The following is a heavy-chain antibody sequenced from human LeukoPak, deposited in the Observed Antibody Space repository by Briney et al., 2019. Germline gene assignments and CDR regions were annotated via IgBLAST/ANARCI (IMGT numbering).Heavy chain of an antibody. J-gene: IGHJ4*02. CDR2: ISSSSSYI. CDR1: GYTLTELS. V-gene: IGHV3-21*01. CDR3: ARDGRENYYYDSSGYYIDY. Sequence: GASVKVSCKVSGYTLTELSMHWVRQAPGKGLEWVSSISSSSSYIYYADSVKGRFTISRDNAKNSLYLQMNSLRAEDTAVYYCARDGRENYYYDSSGYYIDYWGQGTLVTVSS. D-gene: IGHD3-22*01.